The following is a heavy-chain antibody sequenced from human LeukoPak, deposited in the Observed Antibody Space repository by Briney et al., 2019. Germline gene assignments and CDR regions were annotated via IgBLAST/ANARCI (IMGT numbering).Heavy chain of an antibody. CDR2: ISSSSSYI. J-gene: IGHJ4*02. CDR1: GFTFSSYS. V-gene: IGHV3-21*01. D-gene: IGHD5-12*01. CDR3: ARGRNIVATSGYFDY. Sequence: GGSLRLSCAASGFTFSSYSMNWVLQAPGKGLEWVSSISSSSSYIYYADSVKGRFTISRDNSKSTLYLQMNSLRAEDTAVYYCARGRNIVATSGYFDYWGQGTLVTVSS.